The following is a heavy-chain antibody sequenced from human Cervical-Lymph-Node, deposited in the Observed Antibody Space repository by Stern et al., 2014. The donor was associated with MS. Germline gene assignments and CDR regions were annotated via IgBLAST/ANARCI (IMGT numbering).Heavy chain of an antibody. V-gene: IGHV3-21*01. Sequence: EVQLEESGGGLVKPGGSLRLSCAASGFNFSSYSMHWVRQAPGKGLEWVSSISGNGAYIYYTDSLKGQFTISRDNTKDSLYLQMNSLRAEDTAVYYCARSGTVTTKFAFWGQGTLVTVSS. D-gene: IGHD4-17*01. J-gene: IGHJ4*02. CDR2: ISGNGAYI. CDR1: GFNFSSYS. CDR3: ARSGTVTTKFAF.